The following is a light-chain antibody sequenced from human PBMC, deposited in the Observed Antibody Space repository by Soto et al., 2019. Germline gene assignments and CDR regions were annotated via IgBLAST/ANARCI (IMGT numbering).Light chain of an antibody. J-gene: IGLJ2*01. CDR2: DND. CDR3: GTWASGLTAGV. V-gene: IGLV1-51*01. CDR1: ASNVGTHF. Sequence: QSVLTQPPSVSAAPGQRVTISCSGSASNVGTHFVSWYQQSPGAAPKLLIYDNDERPSEIPDRFSGSKSDTSATLTITGLQTGDEADYYCGTWASGLTAGVFGGGTKLTVL.